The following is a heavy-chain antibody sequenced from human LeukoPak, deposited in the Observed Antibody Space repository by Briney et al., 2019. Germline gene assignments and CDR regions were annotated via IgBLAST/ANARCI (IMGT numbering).Heavy chain of an antibody. V-gene: IGHV3-9*03. CDR1: GFTFDDYA. CDR3: AKDLSRRVTVTRAFDY. CDR2: ISWNSGSI. J-gene: IGHJ4*02. Sequence: GRSLRPSCAASGFTFDDYAMHWVRQAPGKGLEWVSGISWNSGSIGYADSVKGRFTISRDNAKNSLYLQMNSLRAEDMALYYCAKDLSRRVTVTRAFDYWGQGTLVTVSS. D-gene: IGHD4-17*01.